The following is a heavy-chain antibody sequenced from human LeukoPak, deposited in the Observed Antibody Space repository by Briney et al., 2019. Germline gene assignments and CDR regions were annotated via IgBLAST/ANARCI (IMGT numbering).Heavy chain of an antibody. Sequence: ASETLSLTCTVSGGSISSSSYYWGWIRQPPGKGLEWIGSIYYSGSTNYNPSLKSRVTISVDTSKNQFSLKLSSVTAADTAVYYCASDDSSGFIWGQGTLVTVSS. CDR2: IYYSGST. D-gene: IGHD3-22*01. CDR1: GGSISSSSYY. CDR3: ASDDSSGFI. V-gene: IGHV4-39*07. J-gene: IGHJ4*02.